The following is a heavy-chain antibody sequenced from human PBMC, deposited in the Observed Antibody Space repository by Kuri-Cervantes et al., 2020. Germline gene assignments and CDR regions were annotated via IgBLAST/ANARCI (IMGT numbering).Heavy chain of an antibody. CDR2: IYYSGNT. J-gene: IGHJ4*02. CDR1: GGSVSGSNYH. Sequence: SETLSLTCTVSGGSVSGSNYHWGWIRQPPGKGLEGIGSIYYSGNTYYNPSLKSRVTISVDTSKTQFSLKLSSVTAADTAVYYCARGRGWIRQLSFDYWGQGTLVTVSS. CDR3: ARGRGWIRQLSFDY. D-gene: IGHD5-18*01. V-gene: IGHV4-39*02.